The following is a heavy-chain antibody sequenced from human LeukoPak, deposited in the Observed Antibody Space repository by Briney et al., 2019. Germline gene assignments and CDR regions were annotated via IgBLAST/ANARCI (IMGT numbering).Heavy chain of an antibody. CDR2: INSDGSTT. Sequence: GGSLRLSCAASGFTFSSYWMHWVRQAPGKGLVWVSRINSDGSTTNYADSVKGRFTISRDNAKNTLYLQMNSLRAEDTAVYYCAKANYGSSYGMDVWGQGTTVTVSS. V-gene: IGHV3-74*01. CDR1: GFTFSSYW. CDR3: AKANYGSSYGMDV. D-gene: IGHD3-10*01. J-gene: IGHJ6*02.